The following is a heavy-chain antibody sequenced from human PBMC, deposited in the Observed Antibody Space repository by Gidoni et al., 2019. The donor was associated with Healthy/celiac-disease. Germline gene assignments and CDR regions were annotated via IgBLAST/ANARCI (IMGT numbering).Heavy chain of an antibody. CDR2: IYYSGST. CDR3: AAYYYDSSGNY. D-gene: IGHD3-22*01. Sequence: LEWIGYIYYSGSTYYNPSLKSRVTISVDTSKNQFSLKLSSVTAADTAVYYCAAYYYDSSGNYWGQGTLVTVSS. J-gene: IGHJ4*02. V-gene: IGHV4-31*02.